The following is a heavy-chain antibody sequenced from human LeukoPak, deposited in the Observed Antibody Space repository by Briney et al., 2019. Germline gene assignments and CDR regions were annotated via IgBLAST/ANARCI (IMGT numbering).Heavy chain of an antibody. J-gene: IGHJ2*01. CDR3: AKGADGDYRSYWYFDL. Sequence: TGRSLRLSCAASGFTFDDYAMHWVRQAPGKGLEWVSGISWNSGSIGYADSVEGRFTISRDNAKNSLYLQMNSLRAEDMALYYCAKGADGDYRSYWYFDLWGRGTLVTVSS. V-gene: IGHV3-9*03. D-gene: IGHD4-17*01. CDR2: ISWNSGSI. CDR1: GFTFDDYA.